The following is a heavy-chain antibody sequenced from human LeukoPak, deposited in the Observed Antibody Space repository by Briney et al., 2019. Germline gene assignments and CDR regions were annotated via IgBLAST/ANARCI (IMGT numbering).Heavy chain of an antibody. V-gene: IGHV3-33*06. J-gene: IGHJ4*02. Sequence: GRSLRPSCAASGFSFSSYAMHWVRQAPGKGLEWVAVIWYDGSNKYYADSVKGRFTISRDNSKNTLYLQMNSLRAEDTAVYYCAKDGGIMGVNELDSWGQATLVTVPS. CDR1: GFSFSSYA. CDR2: IWYDGSNK. D-gene: IGHD1-26*01. CDR3: AKDGGIMGVNELDS.